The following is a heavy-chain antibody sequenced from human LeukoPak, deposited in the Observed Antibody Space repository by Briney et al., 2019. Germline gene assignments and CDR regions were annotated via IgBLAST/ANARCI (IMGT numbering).Heavy chain of an antibody. V-gene: IGHV1-69*13. D-gene: IGHD3-22*01. CDR2: IIPIFGTA. CDR1: GGTFSSYA. Sequence: ASVKVSCKASGGTFSSYAISWVRQAPGQGLEWMGGIIPIFGTANYAQKFQGRVTITADESTSTAYMELRSLRSDDTAVYYCAREARLNYYDSSGYYGYWGQGTLVTVSS. J-gene: IGHJ4*02. CDR3: AREARLNYYDSSGYYGY.